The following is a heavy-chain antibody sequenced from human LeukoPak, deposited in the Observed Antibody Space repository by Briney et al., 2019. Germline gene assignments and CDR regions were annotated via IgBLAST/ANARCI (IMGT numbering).Heavy chain of an antibody. V-gene: IGHV4-39*01. CDR2: IYYSGST. CDR3: ARWSRTGSSFDY. J-gene: IGHJ4*02. Sequence: SETLSLTCTVSVGSISSSSYYWGWIRQPPGKGLEWIGSIYYSGSTYYNPSLKSRVTISVDTSKNQFSLKLSSVTAADTAVYYCARWSRTGSSFDYWGQGTLVTVSS. D-gene: IGHD2-15*01. CDR1: VGSISSSSYY.